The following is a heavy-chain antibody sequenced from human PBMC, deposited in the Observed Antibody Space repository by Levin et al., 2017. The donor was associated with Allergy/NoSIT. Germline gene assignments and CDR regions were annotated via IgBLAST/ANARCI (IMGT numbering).Heavy chain of an antibody. CDR2: VNPNSGNT. CDR3: ARGFYESSAYYIDY. CDR1: GYTFTSYD. D-gene: IGHD3-22*01. J-gene: IGHJ4*02. V-gene: IGHV1-8*01. Sequence: ASVKVSCKASGYTFTSYDINWVRQATGQGLEWMGWVNPNSGNTGYAQNFQGRVTMTRNSSISTAYMELSSLKSEDTAVYYCARGFYESSAYYIDYWGQGTLVTVSS.